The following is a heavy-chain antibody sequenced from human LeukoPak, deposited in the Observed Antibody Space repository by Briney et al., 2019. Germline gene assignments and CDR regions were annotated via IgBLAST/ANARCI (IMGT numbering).Heavy chain of an antibody. Sequence: GGSLRLSCAASGFTFSSYSMNWVRQAPGQGLEWVSYITSDSTTMFYADSVKGRFTASRDNAENSMYLQMNSLRAEDTAIYYCAKEWKSSSSWYQYYFDSWGQGTLVTVSS. D-gene: IGHD6-13*01. CDR3: AKEWKSSSSWYQYYFDS. V-gene: IGHV3-48*01. CDR2: ITSDSTTM. J-gene: IGHJ4*02. CDR1: GFTFSSYS.